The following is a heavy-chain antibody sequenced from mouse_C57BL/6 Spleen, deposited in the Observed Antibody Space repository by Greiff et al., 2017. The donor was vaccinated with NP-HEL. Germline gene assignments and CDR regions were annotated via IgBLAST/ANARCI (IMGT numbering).Heavy chain of an antibody. Sequence: QVQLQQPGAELVKPGASVKVSCKASGYTFTSYWMHWVKQRPGQGLEWIGRIHPSDSDTNYNQKFKGKATLTVDKSSSAAYMQLSSLTSEDSEVYYCAIEGYYGSSIPFAYWGQGTLVTVSA. CDR1: GYTFTSYW. V-gene: IGHV1-74*01. CDR3: AIEGYYGSSIPFAY. CDR2: IHPSDSDT. D-gene: IGHD1-1*01. J-gene: IGHJ3*01.